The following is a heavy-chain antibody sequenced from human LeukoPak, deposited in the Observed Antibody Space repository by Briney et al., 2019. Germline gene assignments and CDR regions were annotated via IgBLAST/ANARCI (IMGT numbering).Heavy chain of an antibody. CDR3: TPTVVVPAAIGTRGYYYMDV. J-gene: IGHJ6*03. CDR1: GFTFSGSA. Sequence: GGSLKLSCAASGFTFSGSAMHWVRQASGGGLEWVGRIRSKANSYATAYAASVKGRFTISRYDSKNTAYLQMNSLKTEDTAVYYCTPTVVVPAAIGTRGYYYMDVWGKGTTVTVSS. V-gene: IGHV3-73*01. D-gene: IGHD2-2*02. CDR2: IRSKANSYAT.